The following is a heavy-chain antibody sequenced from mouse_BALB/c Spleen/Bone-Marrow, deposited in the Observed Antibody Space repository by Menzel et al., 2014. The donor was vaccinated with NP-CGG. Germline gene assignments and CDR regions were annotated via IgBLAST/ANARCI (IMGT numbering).Heavy chain of an antibody. CDR3: TRRPLQANSYFDC. Sequence: EVQGVESGGDLVKPGGSLKLSCVASGFTFSSYGMSWVRQTPDKRLEWVATISSGGSSTYYPASVKGRFTISRDNAESTLYLQMSSLNSEDTAMYYCTRRPLQANSYFDCWGQGTTLTVSS. D-gene: IGHD3-2*02. CDR2: ISSGGSST. J-gene: IGHJ2*01. CDR1: GFTFSSYG. V-gene: IGHV5-6*01.